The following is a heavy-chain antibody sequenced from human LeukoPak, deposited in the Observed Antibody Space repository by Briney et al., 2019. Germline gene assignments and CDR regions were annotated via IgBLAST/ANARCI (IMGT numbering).Heavy chain of an antibody. J-gene: IGHJ6*03. CDR2: MYHSGSA. CDR3: ARGGGNGGGWVGHYYYMDV. Sequence: SETLSLTCAVSGYSISSGYYWAWIRQPPGKGLEWIGSMYHSGSAYYNPSLKSRVAISVDTSKNQFSLNLRSVTAADTAVYYCARGGGNGGGWVGHYYYMDVWGKGTTVTVSS. V-gene: IGHV4-38-2*01. D-gene: IGHD4-23*01. CDR1: GYSISSGYY.